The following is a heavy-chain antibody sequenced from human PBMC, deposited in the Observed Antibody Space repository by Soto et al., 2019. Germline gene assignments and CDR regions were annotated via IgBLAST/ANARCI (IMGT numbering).Heavy chain of an antibody. J-gene: IGHJ5*02. CDR1: GFSFSSYS. D-gene: IGHD2-15*01. Sequence: EVQLVESGGGLVKPGGSLRLSCAASGFSFSSYSMNWVRQARGKGLEWVSSISSSASHINYADSVKGRFTISRDNAKKSLYLQMNSLRAEDTAVYYCARGYTGYCSGGTCYWFDPWGQGTLVTVSS. CDR2: ISSSASHI. CDR3: ARGYTGYCSGGTCYWFDP. V-gene: IGHV3-21*01.